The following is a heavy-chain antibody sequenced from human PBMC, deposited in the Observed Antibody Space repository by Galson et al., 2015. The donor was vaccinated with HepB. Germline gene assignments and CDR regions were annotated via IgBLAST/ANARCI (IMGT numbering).Heavy chain of an antibody. D-gene: IGHD2-2*01. Sequence: SGFTFTSSAMQWVRQARGQRLEWIGWIVVGSGNTNYAQKFQERVTITRDMSTSTAYMELSSLRSEDTAVYYCAADPCNLQLGYCSSTSCRFAVPFCYYGMDVWGQGTTVTVSS. CDR3: AADPCNLQLGYCSSTSCRFAVPFCYYGMDV. CDR2: IVVGSGNT. CDR1: GFTFTSSA. V-gene: IGHV1-58*02. J-gene: IGHJ6*02.